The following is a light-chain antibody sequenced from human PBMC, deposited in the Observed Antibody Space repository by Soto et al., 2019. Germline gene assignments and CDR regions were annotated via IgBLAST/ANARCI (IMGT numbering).Light chain of an antibody. Sequence: QSALTQPASVSGSPGQSITISCTGTSSDVGGRNYVSWYQQHPGKAPKLMIYDVSNWPSGVSNRFSGSKSGNTASLTISGLQAEDEADYYCSSYTSSSTLVFGGGTKVTVL. J-gene: IGLJ2*01. CDR2: DVS. CDR1: SSDVGGRNY. CDR3: SSYTSSSTLV. V-gene: IGLV2-14*01.